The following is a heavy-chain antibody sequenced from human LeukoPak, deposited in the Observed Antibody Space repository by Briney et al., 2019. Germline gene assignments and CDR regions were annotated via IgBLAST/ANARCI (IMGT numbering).Heavy chain of an antibody. J-gene: IGHJ3*02. CDR3: ARRSRDLHDAFDI. CDR1: GYTLTGYY. V-gene: IGHV1-2*02. Sequence: ASVKVSCKASGYTLTGYYMHWVRQAPGQGLEWMGWINPNSGGTNYAQKFQGRVTMTRDTSISTAYMELSRLRSDDTAVYYCARRSRDLHDAFDIWGQGTMVTVSS. CDR2: INPNSGGT. D-gene: IGHD4-11*01.